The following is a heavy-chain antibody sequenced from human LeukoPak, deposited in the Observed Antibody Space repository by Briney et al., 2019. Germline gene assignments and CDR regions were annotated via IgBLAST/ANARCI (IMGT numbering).Heavy chain of an antibody. CDR2: ISGSGGST. J-gene: IGHJ4*02. CDR3: AKDRDQPRRYYYDSSGYYQYYFDY. D-gene: IGHD3-22*01. CDR1: GFTFSSYA. V-gene: IGHV3-23*01. Sequence: PGGSLRLSCAASGFTFSSYAMSWVRQAPGKGLEWVSAISGSGGSTYYADSVKGRFTISRDNSRNTLYLQMNSLRAEDTAVYYCAKDRDQPRRYYYDSSGYYQYYFDYWGQGTLVTVSS.